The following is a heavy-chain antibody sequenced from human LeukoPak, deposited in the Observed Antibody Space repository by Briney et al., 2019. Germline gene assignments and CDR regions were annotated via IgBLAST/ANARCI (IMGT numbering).Heavy chain of an antibody. J-gene: IGHJ4*02. Sequence: SQTLSLTCAISGDSVSSNSAAWNWIRQSPSRGLEWLGRTYYRSKWYNDYAVSVKSRITINPDASKNQFSLQLNSVTPEDTAVYYCAREDYYDSSGYHYYFDYWGQGTLVTVSS. CDR1: GDSVSSNSAA. CDR2: TYYRSKWYN. CDR3: AREDYYDSSGYHYYFDY. V-gene: IGHV6-1*01. D-gene: IGHD3-22*01.